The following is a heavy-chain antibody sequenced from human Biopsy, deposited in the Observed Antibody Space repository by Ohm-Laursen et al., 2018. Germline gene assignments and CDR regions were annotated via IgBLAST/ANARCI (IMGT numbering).Heavy chain of an antibody. CDR1: GDSISGHY. Sequence: SDTLSLTCTVSGDSISGHYWSWIRQPPGKGLQWIGYVYYTGSTDYNPSLQSRVTISVDTSKNHFSLRLRSVTPADTAIYYCARDRGYYSDRTVPGYFDLWGRGTLVTVSS. CDR3: ARDRGYYSDRTVPGYFDL. V-gene: IGHV4-59*11. CDR2: VYYTGST. D-gene: IGHD3-22*01. J-gene: IGHJ2*01.